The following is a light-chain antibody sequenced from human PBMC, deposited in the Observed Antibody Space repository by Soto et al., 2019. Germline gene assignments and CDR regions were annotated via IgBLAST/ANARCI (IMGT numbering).Light chain of an antibody. CDR1: LGISNF. CDR3: QQLNSYPPIT. Sequence: IQLTQSPSSLSASFGDTVAISCRASLGISNFIAWYQLKPGKAPKLLIYGASTLQTGVPSRFSGSRSGTDFSLIISGLQPEDFATYYCQQLNSYPPITFAQGKRL. V-gene: IGKV1-9*01. CDR2: GAS. J-gene: IGKJ5*01.